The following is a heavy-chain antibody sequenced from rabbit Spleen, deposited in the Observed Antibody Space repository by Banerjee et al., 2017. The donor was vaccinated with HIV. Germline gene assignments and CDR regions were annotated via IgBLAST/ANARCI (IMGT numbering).Heavy chain of an antibody. CDR2: ILGSSGTT. D-gene: IGHD4-2*01. CDR3: ARGGGGYAGDGYDL. V-gene: IGHV1S40*01. J-gene: IGHJ6*01. Sequence: QSLEESGGGLVKPEGSLTLTCKASGFDFSSNAMCWVRQAPGKGLEWIGCILGSSGTTWYASWANGRFTISKTSSTTVTLQMTSLTAADTATYFCARGGGGYAGDGYDLWGPGTLVTVS. CDR1: GFDFSSNA.